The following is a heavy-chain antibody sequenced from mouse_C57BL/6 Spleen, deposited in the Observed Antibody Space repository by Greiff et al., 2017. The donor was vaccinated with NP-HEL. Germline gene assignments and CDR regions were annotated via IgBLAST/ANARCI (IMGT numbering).Heavy chain of an antibody. V-gene: IGHV3-6*01. Sequence: VQLQQSGPGLVKPSQSLSLTCSVTGYSITSGYYWNWIRQFPGNKLEWMGYISYDGSNNYNPSLKNRISITRDTSKNQFFLKLNSVTTEDTATYYCARYGNPSYAMDYWGQGTSVTVSS. CDR3: ARYGNPSYAMDY. CDR2: ISYDGSN. J-gene: IGHJ4*01. D-gene: IGHD2-1*01. CDR1: GYSITSGYY.